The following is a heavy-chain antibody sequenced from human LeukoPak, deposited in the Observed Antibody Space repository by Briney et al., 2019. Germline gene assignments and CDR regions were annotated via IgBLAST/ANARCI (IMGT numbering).Heavy chain of an antibody. D-gene: IGHD1-26*01. CDR2: IRYDGSNK. CDR1: GFTFSSYG. CDR3: AKPVGYYYYMDV. J-gene: IGHJ6*03. Sequence: PGGSLRLSCAASGFTFSSYGMHWVRQAPGKGLEWVAFIRYDGSNKYYADSVKGRFTISRDNSKNTLYLQMNSLRAEDTAVYYCAKPVGYYYYMDVWGKGTTVTVSS. V-gene: IGHV3-30*02.